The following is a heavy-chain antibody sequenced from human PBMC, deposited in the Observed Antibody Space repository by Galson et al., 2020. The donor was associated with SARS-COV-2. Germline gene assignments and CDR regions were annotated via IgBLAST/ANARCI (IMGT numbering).Heavy chain of an antibody. D-gene: IGHD3-3*01. V-gene: IGHV1-8*01. Sequence: ASVKVSCKASGYTFTSYDINWVRQATGQGLEWMGWMNPNSGNTGYAQKFQGRVTMTRNTSISTAYMELSSLRSEDTAVYYCARDFDFGVVLYGMGVWGQGTTVIVSS. J-gene: IGHJ6*02. CDR3: ARDFDFGVVLYGMGV. CDR1: GYTFTSYD. CDR2: MNPNSGNT.